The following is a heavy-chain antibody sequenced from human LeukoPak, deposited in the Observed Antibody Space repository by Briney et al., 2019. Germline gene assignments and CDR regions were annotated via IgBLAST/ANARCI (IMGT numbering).Heavy chain of an antibody. CDR1: GFTFSSYA. J-gene: IGHJ3*02. CDR3: ARTLYKAGAGAFDI. Sequence: PGGSLRLSCAASGFTFSSYAMHWVRQAPGKGLEWVAVISYDGSNKYYADSVKGRFTISRDNSKNTLYLQMNSLRAEDTAVYYCARTLYKAGAGAFDIWGQGTMVTVSS. V-gene: IGHV3-30-3*01. CDR2: ISYDGSNK. D-gene: IGHD1-14*01.